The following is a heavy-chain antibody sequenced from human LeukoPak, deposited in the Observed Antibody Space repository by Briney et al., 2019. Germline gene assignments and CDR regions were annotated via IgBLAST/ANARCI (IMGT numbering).Heavy chain of an antibody. V-gene: IGHV5-51*01. CDR1: GYIFTNYW. D-gene: IGHD6-19*01. Sequence: GESLNISCKASGYIFTNYWIGWVRQMPGKRLEWMGRFYPGDSDSKYSPSFQGQVTMSADKSISTAYLPWSSLKASDTAIYYCARLGRGWPLDYWGQGTLVTVSS. J-gene: IGHJ4*02. CDR2: FYPGDSDS. CDR3: ARLGRGWPLDY.